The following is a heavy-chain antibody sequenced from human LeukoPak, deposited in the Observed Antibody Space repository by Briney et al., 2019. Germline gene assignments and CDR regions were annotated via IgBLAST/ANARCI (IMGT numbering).Heavy chain of an antibody. CDR1: GFTFSSYA. D-gene: IGHD1-1*01. V-gene: IGHV3-23*01. J-gene: IGHJ4*02. CDR3: ATRYGYNWTVDY. CDR2: ISGSGGST. Sequence: GGSLRLSCAASGFTFSSYAMSWVRQAPGKGLEWVSAISGSGGSTYYADSVKGRFTISRDNSKNTLYLQMNSLRAEDTAVYCCATRYGYNWTVDYWGQGTLVTVSS.